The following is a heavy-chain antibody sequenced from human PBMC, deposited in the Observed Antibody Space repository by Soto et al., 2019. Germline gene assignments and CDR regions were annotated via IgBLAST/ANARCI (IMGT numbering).Heavy chain of an antibody. CDR1: GFTFSSYG. J-gene: IGHJ6*02. Sequence: QVQLVESGGGVVQPGRSLRLSCAASGFTFSSYGMHWVRQAPGKGLERVAVISYDGSNKYYADSVKGRFTISRDNSKNTLYLQMNSLRAEDTAVYYLAKGRITIFGVVPSGGIDVWGQGTTVTVSS. CDR3: AKGRITIFGVVPSGGIDV. D-gene: IGHD3-3*01. V-gene: IGHV3-30*18. CDR2: ISYDGSNK.